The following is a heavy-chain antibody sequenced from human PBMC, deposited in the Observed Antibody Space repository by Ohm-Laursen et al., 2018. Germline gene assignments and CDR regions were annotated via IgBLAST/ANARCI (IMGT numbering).Heavy chain of an antibody. CDR1: GASISSYY. CDR2: FYHRGGT. J-gene: IGHJ3*01. D-gene: IGHD6-13*01. V-gene: IGHV4-4*08. CDR3: ASSQSSSWYHAFDV. Sequence: GTLSLTCSVSGASISSYYWTWIRQPPGKGLEWIGHFYHRGGTNNNPSFKSRVTISIDTSKNQVSLNVNSVTAADTAVYYCASSQSSSWYHAFDVWGQGTMVTVSS.